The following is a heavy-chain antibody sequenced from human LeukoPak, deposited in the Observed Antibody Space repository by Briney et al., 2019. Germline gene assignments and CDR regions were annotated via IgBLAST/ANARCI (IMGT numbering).Heavy chain of an antibody. Sequence: ASVKVSCKASGYTFTFYYIHWVRQAPGQGLEWMGWVNSDSGATNYEQKFQGRVTMTSDTSINTVYLELSSLTSDDTAIYYCARKDAGPASFDYWGQGALVTVSS. CDR2: VNSDSGAT. J-gene: IGHJ4*02. CDR1: GYTFTFYY. CDR3: ARKDAGPASFDY. V-gene: IGHV1-2*02.